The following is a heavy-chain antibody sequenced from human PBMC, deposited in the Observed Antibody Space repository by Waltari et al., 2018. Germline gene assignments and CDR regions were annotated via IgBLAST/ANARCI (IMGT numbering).Heavy chain of an antibody. CDR1: GGSFSGYY. D-gene: IGHD1-26*01. CDR3: ARDGRELAQVYFDY. Sequence: QVQLQQWGAGLLKPSETLSLTCAVYGGSFSGYYWSWIRQPPGKGLEWIGEINHSGSTNYNPSLKSRVTSSVDTSKNQFSLKLSSVTAADTAVYYCARDGRELAQVYFDYWGQGTLVTVSS. J-gene: IGHJ4*02. V-gene: IGHV4-34*01. CDR2: INHSGST.